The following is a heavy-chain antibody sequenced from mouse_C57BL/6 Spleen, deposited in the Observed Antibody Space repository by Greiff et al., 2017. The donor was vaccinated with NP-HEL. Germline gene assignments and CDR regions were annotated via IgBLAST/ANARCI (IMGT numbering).Heavy chain of an antibody. CDR2: IDPSDSYT. V-gene: IGHV1-69*01. J-gene: IGHJ2*01. D-gene: IGHD3-1*01. Sequence: VQLQQSGAELVMPGASVKLSCKASGYTFTSYWMHWVKQRPGQGLEWIGEIDPSDSYTNYNQKFKGKSTLTVDKSSSTAYMQLSSLTSEDSAVYYCATLPPARDYWGQGTTLTVSS. CDR3: ATLPPARDY. CDR1: GYTFTSYW.